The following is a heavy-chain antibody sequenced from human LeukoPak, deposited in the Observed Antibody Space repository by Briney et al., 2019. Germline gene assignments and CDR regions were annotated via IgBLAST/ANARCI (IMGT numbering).Heavy chain of an antibody. D-gene: IGHD1-26*01. CDR3: AKESTGSSPDY. CDR2: ITGSGDDA. Sequence: GGSLRLSCAASGFTLSSYWMHWVRQAPGKGLEWVSAITGSGDDAYYADSVHGRFTMSRDNSKSTLYLQMNSLRVEDTALYYCAKESTGSSPDYWGQGTVVTVSS. V-gene: IGHV3-23*01. J-gene: IGHJ4*02. CDR1: GFTLSSYW.